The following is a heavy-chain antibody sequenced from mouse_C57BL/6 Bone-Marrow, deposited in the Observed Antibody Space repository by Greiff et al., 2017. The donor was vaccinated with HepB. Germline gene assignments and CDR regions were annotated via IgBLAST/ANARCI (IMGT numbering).Heavy chain of an antibody. D-gene: IGHD3-2*02. Sequence: QVHVKQSGAELAKPGASVKLSCKASGYTFTSYWMHWVKQRPGQGLEWIGYINPSSGYTKYNQKFKDKATLTADKSSSTAYMQLSSLTYEDSAVYYCARTAQAKDYYAMDYWGQGTSVTVSA. CDR2: INPSSGYT. CDR1: GYTFTSYW. CDR3: ARTAQAKDYYAMDY. V-gene: IGHV1-7*01. J-gene: IGHJ4*01.